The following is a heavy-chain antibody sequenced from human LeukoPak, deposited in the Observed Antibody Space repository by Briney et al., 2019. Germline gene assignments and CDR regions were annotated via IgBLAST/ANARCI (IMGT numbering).Heavy chain of an antibody. CDR1: GFTFSNAW. CDR3: TAGRDVLLWFGELSGTGY. D-gene: IGHD3-10*01. V-gene: IGHV3-15*01. CDR2: IKTKTDSGTT. J-gene: IGHJ4*02. Sequence: GGSLRLSCAASGFTFSNAWLSWVRQAPGEGLEWVGRIKTKTDSGTTDYAAPVKGRFTISRDDSKNTLYLQMNSLKTEDTAVYYCTAGRDVLLWFGELSGTGYWGQGTLVTVSS.